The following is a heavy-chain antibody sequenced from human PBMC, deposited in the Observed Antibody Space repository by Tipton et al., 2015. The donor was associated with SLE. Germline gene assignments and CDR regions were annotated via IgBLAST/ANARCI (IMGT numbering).Heavy chain of an antibody. Sequence: TLPLTCTVSGGSISSGGYYWSWIRQHPGKGLEWIGYIYYSGSTYYNPSLKSRVTISVDTSKNQFSLKLSSVTAADTAVYYCARSEGKWELLDYWGQGTLVTVSS. CDR2: IYYSGST. V-gene: IGHV4-31*03. J-gene: IGHJ4*02. CDR3: ARSEGKWELLDY. CDR1: GGSISSGGYY. D-gene: IGHD1-26*01.